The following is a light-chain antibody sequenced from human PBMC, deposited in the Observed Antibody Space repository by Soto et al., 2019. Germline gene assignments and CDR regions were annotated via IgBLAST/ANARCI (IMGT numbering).Light chain of an antibody. CDR2: EVS. CDR3: SSYTTYRPYV. CDR1: SSDVGGYAY. J-gene: IGLJ1*01. Sequence: QSVLTQPASVSGSPGQTIAISCTGTSSDVGGYAYVSWYQQYPGKVPKLVISEVSNRPSGVSHRFSGSRSGNTASLTISGLQAEDEADYHCSSYTTYRPYVFGSGTKLTVL. V-gene: IGLV2-14*01.